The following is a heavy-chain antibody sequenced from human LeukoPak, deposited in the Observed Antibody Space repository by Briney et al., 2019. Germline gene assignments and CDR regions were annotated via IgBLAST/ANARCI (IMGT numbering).Heavy chain of an antibody. V-gene: IGHV3-7*01. Sequence: GGSLRLSCATSEFTFSSYWMSWVRQAPGKGLEWVANIKQDGSEKYYVDSVKGRLTISRDNAKNSLYLQMNSLRAEDTAVYYCARDPQWAAFDIWGQGTMVTVSS. D-gene: IGHD1-26*01. CDR3: ARDPQWAAFDI. J-gene: IGHJ3*02. CDR2: IKQDGSEK. CDR1: EFTFSSYW.